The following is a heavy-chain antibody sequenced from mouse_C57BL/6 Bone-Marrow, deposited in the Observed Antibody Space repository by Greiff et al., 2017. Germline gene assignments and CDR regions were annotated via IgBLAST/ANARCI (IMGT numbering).Heavy chain of an antibody. CDR3: ARGYDYDYAMDY. D-gene: IGHD2-4*01. CDR2: INPNYGTT. Sequence: EVQVVESGPELVKPGASVKISCKASGYSFTDYNMNWVKQSNGKSLEWIGVINPNYGTTSYNQKFKGKATLTVDKSSSTTYMQLNSLTSEDSAVYYCARGYDYDYAMDYWGQEPQSPSPQ. V-gene: IGHV1-39*01. J-gene: IGHJ4*01. CDR1: GYSFTDYN.